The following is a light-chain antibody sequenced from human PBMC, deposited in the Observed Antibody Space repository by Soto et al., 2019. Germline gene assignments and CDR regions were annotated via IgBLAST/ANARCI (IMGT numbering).Light chain of an antibody. CDR1: QSVSSY. CDR3: QQHCNCPRT. J-gene: IGKJ1*01. Sequence: EIVLTQSPATLSLSPGERATLSCRASQSVSSYLAWYQQKPGQAPRLLIYDASNTASGLPARFSGSGSGTDFTLTISSLEPEDFAVYYCQQHCNCPRTFGQGTKVE. V-gene: IGKV3-11*01. CDR2: DAS.